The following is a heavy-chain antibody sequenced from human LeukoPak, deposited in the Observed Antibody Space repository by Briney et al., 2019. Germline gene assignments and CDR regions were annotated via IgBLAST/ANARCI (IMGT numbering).Heavy chain of an antibody. V-gene: IGHV4-59*01. D-gene: IGHD3-22*01. CDR1: GGSISSYY. Sequence: PSETLSLTCTVSGGSISSYYWSWIRQPPGKGLEWIGYIYYSGSTNYNPSLKSRVTISVDTSRNQFSLKLSSVTAADTAVYYCARLRMIVPHFYDSSGYQRSNWFDPWGQGTLVTVS. CDR3: ARLRMIVPHFYDSSGYQRSNWFDP. J-gene: IGHJ5*02. CDR2: IYYSGST.